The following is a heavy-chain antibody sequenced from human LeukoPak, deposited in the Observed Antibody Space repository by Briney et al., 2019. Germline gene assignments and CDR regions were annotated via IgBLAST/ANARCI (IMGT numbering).Heavy chain of an antibody. V-gene: IGHV4-4*07. CDR1: GGSISSYH. D-gene: IGHD6-13*01. J-gene: IGHJ6*03. CDR3: ARDFSASTTWDYYYYMDV. CDR2: IYTSGST. Sequence: SETLSLTCTVSGGSISSYHWSWIRQPAGKGLEWIGRIYTSGSTIYSPSLKSRVTMSVDASKNQFSLKLSSVTAADTAVYYCARDFSASTTWDYYYYMDVWGKGTTVTISS.